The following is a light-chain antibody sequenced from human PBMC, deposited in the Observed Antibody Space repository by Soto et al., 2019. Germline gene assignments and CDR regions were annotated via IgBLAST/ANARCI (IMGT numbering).Light chain of an antibody. Sequence: QSVLTQPPSASGTPGQRVTISCSGSSSNIGSNPVNWYQQLPGTAPKLLIYSNYQRPSGVPDRFSGSKSGTSASLATSGLQSEHEADYYCVVWDDSLNAYVFGTGTKLTVL. V-gene: IGLV1-44*01. CDR2: SNY. CDR3: VVWDDSLNAYV. CDR1: SSNIGSNP. J-gene: IGLJ1*01.